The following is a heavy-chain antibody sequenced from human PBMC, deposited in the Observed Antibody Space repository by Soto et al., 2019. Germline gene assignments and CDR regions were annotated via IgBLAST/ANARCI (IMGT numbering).Heavy chain of an antibody. CDR2: SYHNGNT. CDR3: ARGNGHYDILTGSNWFDP. D-gene: IGHD3-9*01. J-gene: IGHJ5*02. V-gene: IGHV4-4*02. Sequence: SETLSLTCTVFGDSISSPIWWTWVRQPPGKGLEWIGESYHNGNTHYNPSLKSRVTVSVDTSKNQFSLKLSSVTAADTAVYYCARGNGHYDILTGSNWFDPWGQGTLVTVSS. CDR1: GDSISSPIW.